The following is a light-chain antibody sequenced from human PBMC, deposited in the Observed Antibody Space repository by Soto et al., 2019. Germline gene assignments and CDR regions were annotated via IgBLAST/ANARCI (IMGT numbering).Light chain of an antibody. V-gene: IGKV3-20*01. J-gene: IGKJ1*01. Sequence: EVVLTQSPGTLSLSPGERATLSCRASQSVSSSYLACYHKKPGQAPRLLIYGASSRATGIPDRFSGSGPGTDFTLAISRLEPEDFAFCYCQQDGSSLRTFGQGTKVHIK. CDR1: QSVSSSY. CDR2: GAS. CDR3: QQDGSSLRT.